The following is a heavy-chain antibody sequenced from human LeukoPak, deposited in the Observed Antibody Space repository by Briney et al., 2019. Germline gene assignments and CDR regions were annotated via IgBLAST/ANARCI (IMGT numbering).Heavy chain of an antibody. CDR3: AKDGYYYDSSGYKGAYYFDY. J-gene: IGHJ4*02. Sequence: SETLSLTCAVYGGSFSGYYWSWIRQPPGKGLEWIGEINHSGSTNYNPSLKSRVTISVDASKNQFSLKLSSVTAADTAVYYCAKDGYYYDSSGYKGAYYFDYWGQGTLVTVSS. CDR2: INHSGST. D-gene: IGHD3-22*01. V-gene: IGHV4-34*01. CDR1: GGSFSGYY.